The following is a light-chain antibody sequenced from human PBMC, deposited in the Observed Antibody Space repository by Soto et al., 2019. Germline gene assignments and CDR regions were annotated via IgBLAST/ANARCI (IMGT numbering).Light chain of an antibody. CDR1: QSISGY. J-gene: IGKJ2*01. Sequence: DIQMTQSPSSLSASVGDRVTISCRASQSISGYLNWYQQRPGKAPKLLIYGAAGLQSGVPSRFSGSGSGTDFNLTINSLQPEDFATYYCQQTYNTPRSTFGQGTRLDIK. CDR3: QQTYNTPRST. V-gene: IGKV1-39*01. CDR2: GAA.